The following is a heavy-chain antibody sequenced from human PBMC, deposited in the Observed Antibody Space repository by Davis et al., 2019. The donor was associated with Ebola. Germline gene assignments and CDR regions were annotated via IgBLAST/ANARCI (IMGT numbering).Heavy chain of an antibody. CDR2: INPHNGNT. V-gene: IGHV1-18*04. Sequence: AASVKVCCKTSGYTFTNYGITWVRQAPGQGLEWMGWINPHNGNTNYAQNVQGRVTMTTDTSTSTAYMEVGSLRSDDTAVYYCARGLLGGHYDTQQDFWGQGTLVTVSS. J-gene: IGHJ4*02. CDR1: GYTFTNYG. D-gene: IGHD3-9*01. CDR3: ARGLLGGHYDTQQDF.